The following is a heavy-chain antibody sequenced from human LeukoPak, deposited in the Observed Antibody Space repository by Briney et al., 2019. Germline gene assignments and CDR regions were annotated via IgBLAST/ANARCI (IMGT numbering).Heavy chain of an antibody. J-gene: IGHJ4*02. D-gene: IGHD1-26*01. CDR1: GFTFSSYG. Sequence: GGSLRLSCAASGFTFSSYGMHWVRQAPGKGLEWVAVISYDGSNKYYADSVKGRFTISRDNSKNTLYLQMNSLRAEDTAVYYCARPFRMGATEGPFDYWGQGTLVTVSS. V-gene: IGHV3-30*03. CDR2: ISYDGSNK. CDR3: ARPFRMGATEGPFDY.